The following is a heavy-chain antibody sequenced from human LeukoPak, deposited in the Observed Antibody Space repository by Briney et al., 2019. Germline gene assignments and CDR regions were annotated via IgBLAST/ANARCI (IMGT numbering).Heavy chain of an antibody. V-gene: IGHV4-4*07. CDR2: IYATGSN. J-gene: IGHJ2*01. D-gene: IGHD1/OR15-1a*01. CDR3: ARRSLNNWYFDL. Sequence: SDTLSLTCSDSGGSITTYYWSWLRQPAGKRLEWIGRIYATGSNTYNPSLKSRVSMSVDTSKNLLSLNLSSVTAADTAVYYCARRSLNNWYFDLWGRGTLVTVSS. CDR1: GGSITTYY.